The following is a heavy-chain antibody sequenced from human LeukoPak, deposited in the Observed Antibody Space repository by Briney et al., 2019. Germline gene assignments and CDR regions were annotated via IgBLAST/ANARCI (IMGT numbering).Heavy chain of an antibody. V-gene: IGHV4-61*02. J-gene: IGHJ5*02. CDR2: IYNSGST. D-gene: IGHD6-13*01. CDR3: ASSNWLRDANFDL. Sequence: SETLSLTCTVSGASISSGLYYWNWFRQPAGKGLEWIGRIYNSGSTNYNPSLRSRVTISVDTPKNQFSLKLNSVTATDSAVYYCASSNWLRDANFDLWGQGTLVTVSS. CDR1: GASISSGLYY.